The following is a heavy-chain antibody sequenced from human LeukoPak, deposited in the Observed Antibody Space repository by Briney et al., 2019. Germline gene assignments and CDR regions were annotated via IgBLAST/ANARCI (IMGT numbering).Heavy chain of an antibody. CDR3: ARDPVAAPYYDS. V-gene: IGHV3-7*01. J-gene: IGHJ4*02. Sequence: GGSLRLSCAASGFTFSSYWMNWVRQAPGKGLEWVANINQDGSVKHFVDSVEGRFTISRDNAKNSVYLQMNSLRVEDTAVYYCARDPVAAPYYDSWGQGTLATVSS. CDR1: GFTFSSYW. CDR2: INQDGSVK. D-gene: IGHD6-6*01.